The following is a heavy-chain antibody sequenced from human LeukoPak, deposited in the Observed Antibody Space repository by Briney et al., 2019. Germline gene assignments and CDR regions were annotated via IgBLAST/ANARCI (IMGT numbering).Heavy chain of an antibody. D-gene: IGHD1-26*01. CDR2: ISSFGGGT. CDR3: AKDGKNYFDY. J-gene: IGHJ4*02. V-gene: IGHV3-23*01. Sequence: PGGSLRLSCAASGFTFRTYGMSWVRQAPGKGLEWVSGISSFGGGTYYADSVKGRFTISRDNSKNSLSLQMNSLRAEDTALYYCAKDGKNYFDYWGQGTLVTVSS. CDR1: GFTFRTYG.